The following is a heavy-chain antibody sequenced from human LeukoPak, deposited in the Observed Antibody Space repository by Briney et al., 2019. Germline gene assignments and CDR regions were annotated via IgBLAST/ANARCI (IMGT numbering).Heavy chain of an antibody. D-gene: IGHD3-3*01. CDR3: ARAIGNYDFWSGYYTGVGYYGMDV. J-gene: IGHJ6*02. CDR2: IYYSGST. V-gene: IGHV4-59*01. CDR1: GGSISSYY. Sequence: SETLSLTCTVSGGSISSYYWSWIRQPPGKGLEWIGYIYYSGSTNYNPSLKSRVTISVDTSKNQFSLKLSSVTAADTAVYYCARAIGNYDFWSGYYTGVGYYGMDVWGQGTTVTVSS.